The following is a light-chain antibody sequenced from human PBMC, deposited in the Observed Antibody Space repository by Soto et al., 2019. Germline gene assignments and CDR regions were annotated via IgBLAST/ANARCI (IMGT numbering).Light chain of an antibody. Sequence: DIVMTQSPLSLPVTPGEPASISCRSSQSLLHSNGYNFLDWYLQKPGQSPKLLIYLGSNRASGVPDRFSGSGSGTDFTLKISRVEAEDVGAYHSMQALQTPGTVGPGTKVDIK. CDR3: MQALQTPGT. V-gene: IGKV2-28*01. CDR1: QSLLHSNGYNF. CDR2: LGS. J-gene: IGKJ3*01.